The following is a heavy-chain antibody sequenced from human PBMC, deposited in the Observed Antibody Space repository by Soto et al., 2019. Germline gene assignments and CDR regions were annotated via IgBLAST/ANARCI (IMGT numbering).Heavy chain of an antibody. Sequence: SETLSLTCCVSGGSISGSYWSWIRQSPGKGLEWLGYVYYTGSTNYSPSLRSRVSISVDTSKNEFSLRLSSVTAADTAVYFCARSVAVPGAHIDYWGKGTQCTASS. V-gene: IGHV4-59*01. J-gene: IGHJ4*02. CDR3: ARSVAVPGAHIDY. D-gene: IGHD6-19*01. CDR1: GGSISGSY. CDR2: VYYTGST.